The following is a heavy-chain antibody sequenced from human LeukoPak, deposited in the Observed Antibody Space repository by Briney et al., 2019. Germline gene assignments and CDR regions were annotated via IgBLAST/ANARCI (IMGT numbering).Heavy chain of an antibody. CDR1: GASISSGSNY. D-gene: IGHD5-12*01. CDR2: IYSSGST. Sequence: SETLSLTCSVSGASISSGSNYWGWIRQPPGKTLEWIGSIYSSGSTYYNSSLQSRVIIIIDTPKNHFSLTLSSVTAADTAVYYCARVGYSGYDNRGSFDYWGQGTLVTVSS. CDR3: ARVGYSGYDNRGSFDY. J-gene: IGHJ4*02. V-gene: IGHV4-39*07.